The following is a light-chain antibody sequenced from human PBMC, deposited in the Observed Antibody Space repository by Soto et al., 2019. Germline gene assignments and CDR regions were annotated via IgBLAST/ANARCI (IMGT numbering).Light chain of an antibody. CDR2: DVS. V-gene: IGLV2-14*01. J-gene: IGLJ1*01. CDR1: SSDVGGYNY. CDR3: SSYTSSSTNYV. Sequence: QSVLTQPASVSGSPGQSITISCTGTSSDVGGYNYVSWYQQLPGKAPKLMIYDVSNRPSGVSNRFSGSKSGNTASLTISGLQAEDEADYYCSSYTSSSTNYVFGTGTKVTVL.